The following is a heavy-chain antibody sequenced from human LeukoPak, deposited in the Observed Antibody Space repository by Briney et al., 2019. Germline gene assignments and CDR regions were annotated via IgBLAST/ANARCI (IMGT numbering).Heavy chain of an antibody. CDR3: ARDRWHYYDSSDYYHDAFDI. J-gene: IGHJ3*02. D-gene: IGHD3-22*01. Sequence: GGSLRLSCAASGFTFSSYAMHWVRQAPGKGLEWVAVISYDGSNKYYADSVKGRFTISRDNSKNTLYLQMNSLRAGDTAVYYCARDRWHYYDSSDYYHDAFDIWGQGTTVTVSS. V-gene: IGHV3-30*04. CDR2: ISYDGSNK. CDR1: GFTFSSYA.